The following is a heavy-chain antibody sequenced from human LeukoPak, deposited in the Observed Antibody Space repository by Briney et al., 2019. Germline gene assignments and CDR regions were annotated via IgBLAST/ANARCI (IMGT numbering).Heavy chain of an antibody. D-gene: IGHD3-10*01. CDR3: ARALWFETYYFDY. J-gene: IGHJ4*02. CDR2: IYYSGST. CDR1: GGSISNYY. V-gene: IGHV4-59*01. Sequence: SETLSLTCTVSGGSISNYYWSWIRQPPGKGLEWVGDIYYSGSTNYNPSLKSRVTISVDTSKNQFSLKLSSVTAADTAVYYCARALWFETYYFDYWGQGTLVTVSS.